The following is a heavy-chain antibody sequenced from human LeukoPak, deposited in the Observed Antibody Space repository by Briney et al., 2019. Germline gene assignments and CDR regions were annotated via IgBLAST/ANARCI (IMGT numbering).Heavy chain of an antibody. D-gene: IGHD3-3*01. CDR1: GGSFSGYY. V-gene: IGHV4-34*01. CDR2: INHSGST. Sequence: PSETLSLTCAVYGGSFSGYYWSWIRQPPGKGLEWIGEINHSGSTNYNPSLKSRVTISVDTSKNQFSLKLSSVTAADTAVYYCARGRAYYDFWSGYKPFDYWGQGTLVTVSS. J-gene: IGHJ4*02. CDR3: ARGRAYYDFWSGYKPFDY.